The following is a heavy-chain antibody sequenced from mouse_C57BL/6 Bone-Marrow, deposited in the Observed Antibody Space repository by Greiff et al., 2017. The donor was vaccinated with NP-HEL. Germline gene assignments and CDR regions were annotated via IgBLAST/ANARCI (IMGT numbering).Heavy chain of an antibody. CDR2: INPNNGGT. V-gene: IGHV1-26*01. CDR1: GYTFTDYY. Sequence: VQLQQSGPELVKPGASVKISCKASGYTFTDYYMNWVKQSHGKSLEWIGDINPNNGGTSYNQKFKGKATLTVDKSSSTAYMELRSLTSEDSAVYYCASNDLYYAMDYWGQGTSVTVSS. D-gene: IGHD2-12*01. J-gene: IGHJ4*01. CDR3: ASNDLYYAMDY.